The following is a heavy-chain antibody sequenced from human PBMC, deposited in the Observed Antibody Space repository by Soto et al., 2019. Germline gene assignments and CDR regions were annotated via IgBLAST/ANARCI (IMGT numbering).Heavy chain of an antibody. J-gene: IGHJ4*02. CDR3: AKEGGFWNGYYFDY. Sequence: TGGSLRLSCAASGFAFRNYAMSWVRQAPGKGLEWVSDISGNGGSTYDADSVKGRFTISRDNSENTLYLQMNNLRAEDTAVYYCAKEGGFWNGYYFDYWGQGIVVTVSS. D-gene: IGHD3-3*01. CDR1: GFAFRNYA. CDR2: ISGNGGST. V-gene: IGHV3-23*01.